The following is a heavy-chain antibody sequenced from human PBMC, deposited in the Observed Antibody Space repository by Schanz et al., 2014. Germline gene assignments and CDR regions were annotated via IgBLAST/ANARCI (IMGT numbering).Heavy chain of an antibody. CDR2: ISWDGNEK. J-gene: IGHJ4*02. D-gene: IGHD2-2*01. Sequence: QVQLVESGGGVVQPGQSLRLSCAASGFTFSDYGMHWLRQAPGKGLEWVAFISWDGNEKHYPDSVKGRFTISRDNAKNSLHLQMNSLRAEDTAVYYCERFQSPHQPFDYWGQGTLVTVSS. CDR3: ERFQSPHQPFDY. V-gene: IGHV3-30*03. CDR1: GFTFSDYG.